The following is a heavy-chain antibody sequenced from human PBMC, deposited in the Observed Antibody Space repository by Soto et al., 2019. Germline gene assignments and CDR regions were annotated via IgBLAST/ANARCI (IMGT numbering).Heavy chain of an antibody. J-gene: IGHJ4*02. V-gene: IGHV1-69*13. Sequence: SVKGSWTTSGDTFGSSAISWERQAPGQGLEWMGGIIPIFGTANYAQKFQGRVTITADESTSTAYMELSSLRSEDTAVYYCARETWGKWNYWGYYFDYWGQGTLVTVSS. CDR1: GDTFGSSA. D-gene: IGHD1-7*01. CDR2: IIPIFGTA. CDR3: ARETWGKWNYWGYYFDY.